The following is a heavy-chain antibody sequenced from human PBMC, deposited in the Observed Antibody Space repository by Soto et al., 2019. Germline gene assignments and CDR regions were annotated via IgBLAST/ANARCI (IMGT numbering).Heavy chain of an antibody. V-gene: IGHV4-38-2*01. CDR1: GYSIRSGYF. CDR3: ARTRITASGHYFDY. Sequence: SETLSLTCVVSGYSIRSGYFWGWIRQPPGEGLEWIASIYHNGSTYYNPSLKSRVTISVDTSRNQLSLKLRSVTAADTAVYYCARTRITASGHYFDYWGQGTVVTVSS. J-gene: IGHJ4*02. D-gene: IGHD6-13*01. CDR2: IYHNGST.